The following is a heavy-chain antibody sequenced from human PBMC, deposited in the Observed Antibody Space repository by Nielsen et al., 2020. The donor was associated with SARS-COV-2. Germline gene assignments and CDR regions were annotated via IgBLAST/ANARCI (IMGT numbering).Heavy chain of an antibody. J-gene: IGHJ6*03. V-gene: IGHV4-61*08. CDR1: GGSVSNGDYY. CDR2: SYYSGST. CDR3: ARDQLWSSGYMDV. D-gene: IGHD5-18*01. Sequence: SETLSLTCTVSGGSVSNGDYYWTWIRQPPGKGLEWIAYSYYSGSTNYNPSLKSRVTISVDTSKNQFSLKLSSVTAADTAVYYCARDQLWSSGYMDVWGKGTTVTVSS.